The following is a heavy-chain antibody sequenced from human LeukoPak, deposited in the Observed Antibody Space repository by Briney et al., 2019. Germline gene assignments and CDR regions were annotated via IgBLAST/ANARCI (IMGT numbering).Heavy chain of an antibody. CDR2: MNPNSGNT. D-gene: IGHD4-11*01. V-gene: IGHV1-8*03. CDR3: ARGRATVTTHWFDP. CDR1: GYTFTSYD. J-gene: IGHJ5*02. Sequence: ASVKVSCQASGYTFTSYDINWVRQATGQGLEWMGWMNPNSGNTGYAQKFQGRVTITRNTSISTAYMELSSLRSEDTAVYYCARGRATVTTHWFDPWGQGTLVTASS.